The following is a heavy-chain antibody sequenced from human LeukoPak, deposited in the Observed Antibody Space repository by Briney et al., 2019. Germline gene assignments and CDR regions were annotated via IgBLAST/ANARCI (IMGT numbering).Heavy chain of an antibody. D-gene: IGHD1-7*01. CDR1: GYTFTSYG. J-gene: IGHJ3*02. CDR3: ASSAGITGTTFVDDAFDI. Sequence: ASVKVSCKASGYTFTSYGISWVRQAPGQGLEWMGWISAYNGNTNYAQKLQGRVTMTTDTSTSTAYMELRSLRSDDTAMYYCASSAGITGTTFVDDAFDIWGQGTMVTVSS. V-gene: IGHV1-18*01. CDR2: ISAYNGNT.